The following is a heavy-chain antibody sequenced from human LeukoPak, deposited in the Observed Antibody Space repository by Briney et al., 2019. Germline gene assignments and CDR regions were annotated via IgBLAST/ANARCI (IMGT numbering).Heavy chain of an antibody. CDR2: IIPIFGTA. J-gene: IGHJ4*02. D-gene: IGHD1-26*01. CDR1: GGTFNSYA. V-gene: IGHV1-69*05. CDR3: ARGAGKRIVGATPIYYFDY. Sequence: SVKVSCKASGGTFNSYAISWVRQAPGQGLEWMGGIIPIFGTANYAQKFQGRVTITTDESTSTAYMELSSLRSEDTAVYYCARGAGKRIVGATPIYYFDYWGQGTLVTVSS.